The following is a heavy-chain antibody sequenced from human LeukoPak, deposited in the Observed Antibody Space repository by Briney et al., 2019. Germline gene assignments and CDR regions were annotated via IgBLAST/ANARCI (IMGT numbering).Heavy chain of an antibody. CDR2: IIPILGIA. Sequence: KISCKASGGTFSSYAISWVRQAPGQGLEWMGRIIPILGIANYAQKFQGRVTITADKSTSTAYMELSSLRSEDTAVYYCASRTSTSREYYYYGMDVWGQGTTVTVSS. V-gene: IGHV1-69*04. CDR1: GGTFSSYA. D-gene: IGHD2-2*01. CDR3: ASRTSTSREYYYYGMDV. J-gene: IGHJ6*02.